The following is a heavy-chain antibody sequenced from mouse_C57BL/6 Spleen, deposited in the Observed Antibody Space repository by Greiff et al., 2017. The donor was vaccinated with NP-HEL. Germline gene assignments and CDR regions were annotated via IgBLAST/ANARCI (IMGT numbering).Heavy chain of an antibody. CDR1: GFTFSDAW. J-gene: IGHJ4*01. D-gene: IGHD2-4*01. V-gene: IGHV6-6*01. CDR2: IRNKANNHAT. CDR3: TRFYYDSLSAMDY. Sequence: EVQVVESGGGLVQPGGSMKLSCAASGFTFSDAWMDWVRQSPEKGLEWVAEIRNKANNHATYYAESVKGRFTISRDDSKSSVYLQMNSLRAEDTGIYYCTRFYYDSLSAMDYWGQGTSVTVSS.